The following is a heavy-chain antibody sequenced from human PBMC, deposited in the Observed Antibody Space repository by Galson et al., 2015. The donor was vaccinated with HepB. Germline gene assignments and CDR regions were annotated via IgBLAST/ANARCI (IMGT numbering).Heavy chain of an antibody. D-gene: IGHD3-22*01. V-gene: IGHV1-69*06. CDR3: ARISYYYDSSGYPEAFDI. CDR1: GGTFSSYA. CDR2: IIPIFGTA. J-gene: IGHJ3*02. Sequence: SVKVSCKASGGTFSSYAISWVRQAPGQGLEWMGGIIPIFGTANYAQKFQGRVTITADKSTSTAYMELSSLRSEDTAVYYCARISYYYDSSGYPEAFDIWGQGTMVTVSS.